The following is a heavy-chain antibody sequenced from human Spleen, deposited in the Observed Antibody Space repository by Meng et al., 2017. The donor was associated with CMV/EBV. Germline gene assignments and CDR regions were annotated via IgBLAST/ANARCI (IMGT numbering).Heavy chain of an antibody. Sequence: CAASGFTFRSHVMHWVRQAPGKGLEWVTVIRYDGSNKYYADSVKGRFTISRDNSRNTLYLQMNSLRAEDTAVYYCAGAYSNSASFDYWGQGTLVTVSS. D-gene: IGHD6-6*01. CDR1: GFTFRSHV. J-gene: IGHJ4*02. V-gene: IGHV3-33*01. CDR2: IRYDGSNK. CDR3: AGAYSNSASFDY.